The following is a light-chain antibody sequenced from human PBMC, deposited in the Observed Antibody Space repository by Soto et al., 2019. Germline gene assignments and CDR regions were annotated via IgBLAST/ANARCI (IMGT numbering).Light chain of an antibody. CDR1: QGIANF. CDR2: GAS. V-gene: IGKV1-9*01. J-gene: IGKJ3*01. CDR3: QQLNSFPIP. Sequence: IQLTQSPSSLSASVGDRVTISCRASQGIANFLAWYQQKPGKAPRLLIYGASTLQSGVPSRFSGSGSGTDFTLTICSLQPEDFATYYCQQLNSFPIPFGPGTKVDIK.